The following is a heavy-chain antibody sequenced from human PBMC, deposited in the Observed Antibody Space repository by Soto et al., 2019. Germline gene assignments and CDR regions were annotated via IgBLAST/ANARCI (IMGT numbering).Heavy chain of an antibody. CDR1: GFTFSDYY. CDR2: ISSSSSYT. CDR3: ARDGVRYIPRIYYYGMDV. J-gene: IGHJ6*02. D-gene: IGHD1-1*01. V-gene: IGHV3-11*06. Sequence: GGSLRLSCAASGFTFSDYYMSWIRQAPGKGLEWVSYISSSSSYTNYADSVKGRFTISRDNAKNSLYLQMNSLRAEDTAVYYCARDGVRYIPRIYYYGMDVWGQGTTVTVSS.